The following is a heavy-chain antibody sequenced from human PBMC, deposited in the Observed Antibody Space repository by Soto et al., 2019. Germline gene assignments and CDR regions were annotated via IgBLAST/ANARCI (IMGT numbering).Heavy chain of an antibody. CDR3: ARTYYYGSGSPS. D-gene: IGHD3-10*01. Sequence: LSLTCAVYGGSFSGYYWSWIRQPPGKGLEWIGEINHSGSTNYNPSLKSRVTISVDTSKNQFSLKLSSVTAADTAVYYCARTYYYGSGSPSWGQGTLVTVSS. V-gene: IGHV4-34*01. J-gene: IGHJ5*02. CDR2: INHSGST. CDR1: GGSFSGYY.